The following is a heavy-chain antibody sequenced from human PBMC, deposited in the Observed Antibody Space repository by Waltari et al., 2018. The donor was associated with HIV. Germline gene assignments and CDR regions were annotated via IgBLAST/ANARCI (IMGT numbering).Heavy chain of an antibody. CDR1: GGSISSGGYY. CDR2: IYYSGGT. V-gene: IGHV4-31*03. D-gene: IGHD3-22*01. CDR3: ARSTDSSGYYCDY. J-gene: IGHJ4*02. Sequence: QVQLQESGPGLVKPSQTLSLTCTVSGGSISSGGYYWSWIRQHPGKGLDWIGYIYYSGGTYYTPSLKSRVTISVDTSKNQFSLKLSAVTAADTAVYYCARSTDSSGYYCDYWGQGTLVTVSS.